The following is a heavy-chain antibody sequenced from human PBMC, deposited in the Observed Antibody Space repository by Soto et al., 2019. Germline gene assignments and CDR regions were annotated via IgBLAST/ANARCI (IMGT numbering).Heavy chain of an antibody. Sequence: QVQLVQSGAEVKKPGASVKVSCKASGYTFTSYYMHWVRQAPGQGLEWMGIINPSGGSTSYAQKCRGGVSMPREQSTSTVSMELSSLRCEDTAVYYCARDGLMHYDILPGCYIGSFRGVWFDPWGQGTLVTVSS. D-gene: IGHD3-9*01. J-gene: IGHJ5*02. CDR3: ARDGLMHYDILPGCYIGSFRGVWFDP. CDR1: GYTFTSYY. V-gene: IGHV1-46*01. CDR2: INPSGGST.